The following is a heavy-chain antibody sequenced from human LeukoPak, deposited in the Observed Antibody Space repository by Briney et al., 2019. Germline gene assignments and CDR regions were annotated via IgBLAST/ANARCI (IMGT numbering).Heavy chain of an antibody. D-gene: IGHD2-15*01. CDR1: GFTLSDYY. CDR2: ISSTSTFT. V-gene: IGHV3-11*06. Sequence: GGSLRLSCAASGFTLSDYYMSWIRQTPGKGLEWVSYISSTSTFTNYADSVKGRLTISRDNAKNSLYLQMNSLRGEDTAVYYCAKQFCSGGRCHFDYWGQGTLVTVSS. J-gene: IGHJ4*02. CDR3: AKQFCSGGRCHFDY.